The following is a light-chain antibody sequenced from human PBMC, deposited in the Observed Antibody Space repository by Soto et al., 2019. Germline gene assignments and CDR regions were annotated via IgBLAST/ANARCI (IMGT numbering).Light chain of an antibody. CDR3: LQYSSYWT. J-gene: IGKJ1*01. Sequence: DIQMTQSPSTLSASVGDRVTITCRASQSIFRSLAWYQQKPGEAPNLLIYKASNLETGVPSRFSGTGFGTEFTLTINSLQPDDFATYYCLQYSSYWTFGQGTKVEI. V-gene: IGKV1-5*03. CDR1: QSIFRS. CDR2: KAS.